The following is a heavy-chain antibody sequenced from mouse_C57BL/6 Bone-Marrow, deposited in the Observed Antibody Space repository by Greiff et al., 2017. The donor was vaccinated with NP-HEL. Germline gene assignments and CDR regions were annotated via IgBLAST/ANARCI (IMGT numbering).Heavy chain of an antibody. Sequence: LKESGAELVRPGASVKLSCTASGFNIKDDYMHWVKQRPEQGLEWIGWIDPENGDTEYASKFQGKATITADTSSNTAYLQLSSLTSEDTAVYYCTTYSNYYWGQGTTLTVSS. CDR1: GFNIKDDY. CDR3: TTYSNYY. J-gene: IGHJ2*01. D-gene: IGHD2-5*01. CDR2: IDPENGDT. V-gene: IGHV14-4*01.